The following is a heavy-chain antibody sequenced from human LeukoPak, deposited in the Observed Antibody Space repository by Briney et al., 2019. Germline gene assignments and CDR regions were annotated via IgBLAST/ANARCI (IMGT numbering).Heavy chain of an antibody. J-gene: IGHJ4*02. CDR3: ARRPIPYCGRASCKYYFDY. CDR1: GYSFASYW. D-gene: IGHD2-2*01. Sequence: GGSLKISCQASGYSFASYWIGWVRQLPGKGLEWMGIIYPYDSDNRYSPSFQGQVTISADKSISTAYLQWSSLKAADTAMYYCARRPIPYCGRASCKYYFDYWGQGTLVTVSS. CDR2: IYPYDSDN. V-gene: IGHV5-51*01.